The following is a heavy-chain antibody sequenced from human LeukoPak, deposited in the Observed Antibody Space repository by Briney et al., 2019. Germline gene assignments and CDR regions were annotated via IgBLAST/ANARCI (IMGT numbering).Heavy chain of an antibody. D-gene: IGHD6-6*01. V-gene: IGHV3-74*01. CDR3: ARDHEDYSSSDAFDI. Sequence: GGSLILSCAASGFTFSTYFIHWVRQGPGKGLVWVSRIGSDGSSASSADSVKGRFTISRDNSKNTLYLQMNTLRAEDTAVYYCARDHEDYSSSDAFDIWGQGTMVTVSS. CDR1: GFTFSTYF. CDR2: IGSDGSSA. J-gene: IGHJ3*02.